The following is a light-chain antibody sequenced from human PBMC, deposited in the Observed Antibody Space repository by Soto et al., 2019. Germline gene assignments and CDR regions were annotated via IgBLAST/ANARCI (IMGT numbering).Light chain of an antibody. J-gene: IGKJ1*01. CDR2: KAS. V-gene: IGKV1-5*03. CDR1: QTISSW. CDR3: QQYNSYSRT. Sequence: DIQMTQSPSTLSGSVGDRVTITCRASQTISSWLAWYQQKPGKAPKLLIYKASTLKSGVPSRFSGSGSGIEFTLTISSLQPDDFATYYCQQYNSYSRTFGQGTKVDIK.